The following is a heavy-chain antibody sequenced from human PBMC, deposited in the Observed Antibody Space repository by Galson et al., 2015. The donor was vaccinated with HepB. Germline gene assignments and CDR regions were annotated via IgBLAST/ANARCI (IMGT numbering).Heavy chain of an antibody. CDR3: ARGRNYYDSTGSYDH. V-gene: IGHV3-30*03. CDR1: GFSFSSYG. D-gene: IGHD3-22*01. J-gene: IGHJ4*02. Sequence: SLRLSCAASGFSFSSYGMHWVRQAPGQGLEWVAAVSYDGINKYYIDSLKGRFTISRDTSKNTLYLQMNSPRVEDTAVYYCARGRNYYDSTGSYDHWGQGTLVTVSS. CDR2: VSYDGINK.